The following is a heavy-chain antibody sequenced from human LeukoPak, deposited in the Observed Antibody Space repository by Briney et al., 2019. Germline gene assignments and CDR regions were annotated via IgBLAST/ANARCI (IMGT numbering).Heavy chain of an antibody. Sequence: GGSLRPSCAASGFTFSDYYMSWIRQAPGKGLEWVSYISSSGSTIYYADSVKGRFTISRDNAKNSLYLQMNSLRAEDTAVYYCARASEAGEDAFDIWGQGSMVTVSS. CDR2: ISSSGSTI. V-gene: IGHV3-11*01. CDR1: GFTFSDYY. J-gene: IGHJ3*02. D-gene: IGHD6-19*01. CDR3: ARASEAGEDAFDI.